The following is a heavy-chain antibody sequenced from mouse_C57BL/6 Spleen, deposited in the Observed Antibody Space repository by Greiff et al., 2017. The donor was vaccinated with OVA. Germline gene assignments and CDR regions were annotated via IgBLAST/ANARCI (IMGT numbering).Heavy chain of an antibody. CDR1: GYTFTDYN. J-gene: IGHJ2*01. D-gene: IGHD1-1*01. CDR3: ARSATTTVFDY. V-gene: IGHV1-18*01. CDR2: INPNNGGT. Sequence: EVKLMESGPELVKPGASVKIPCKASGYTFTDYNMDWVKQSHGKSLEWIGDINPNNGGTIYNQKFKGKATLTVDKSSSTAYMERRSLTSEDTAVYYCARSATTTVFDYWGQGTTLTVSS.